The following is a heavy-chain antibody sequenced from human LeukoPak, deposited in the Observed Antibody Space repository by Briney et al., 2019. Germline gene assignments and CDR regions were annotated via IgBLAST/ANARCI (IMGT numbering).Heavy chain of an antibody. J-gene: IGHJ4*02. CDR3: TTDSTITPAYYDSSAYWGYFDH. Sequence: PGGSLRLSCAASGFTFTNAWMTWVRQAPGKGLERVARIKSKTDGGTADYAAPVRGRFTISRDDSRPTLYLQMNSLKTEDTAVYYCTTDSTITPAYYDSSAYWGYFDHWGQGTLVTVSS. CDR1: GFTFTNAW. V-gene: IGHV3-15*01. CDR2: IKSKTDGGTA. D-gene: IGHD3-22*01.